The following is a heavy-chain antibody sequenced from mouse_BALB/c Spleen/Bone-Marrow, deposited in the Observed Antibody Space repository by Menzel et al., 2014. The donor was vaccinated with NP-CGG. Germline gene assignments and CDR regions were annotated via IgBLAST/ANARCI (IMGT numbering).Heavy chain of an antibody. Sequence: QVQLKQSGAELARPGASVKMSCKASGYTFTNYTMQWIRQRPGQGLEWIGYIVPGSDYTNYNQNFKDKATLTADKSSSTAYMQLNSLTSEDFAVYYCAREARTGAWFAYWGQGTLVTVSA. V-gene: IGHV1-4*01. CDR3: AREARTGAWFAY. CDR1: GYTFTNYT. J-gene: IGHJ3*01. CDR2: IVPGSDYT. D-gene: IGHD4-1*01.